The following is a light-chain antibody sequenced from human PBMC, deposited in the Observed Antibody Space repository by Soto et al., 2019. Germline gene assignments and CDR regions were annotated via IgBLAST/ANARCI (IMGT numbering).Light chain of an antibody. V-gene: IGKV2-40*01. CDR1: QSLLCSDDGNTY. J-gene: IGKJ4*01. CDR3: MQRIEFPLT. CDR2: TVS. Sequence: DRVMAQYALSLDLTLGQTAYISCRSSQSLLCSDDGNTYLDWYLQKPGQSPQLLIYTVSYRASGLPDRFSGSGSGTDFTLKISRVEAEDVGVYYCMQRIEFPLTFGGGTKVDI.